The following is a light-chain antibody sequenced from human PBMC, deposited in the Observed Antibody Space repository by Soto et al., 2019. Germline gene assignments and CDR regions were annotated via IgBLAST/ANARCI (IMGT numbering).Light chain of an antibody. CDR3: QQSYSSPPT. J-gene: IGKJ1*01. Sequence: GARVTITCRASQSISSWLAWYQQKPGKAPKLLIYDVSSLQSGVPSRFSGSRSGPDFTLTISSLQPEDFATYYCQQSYSSPPTFGQGTKVDIK. V-gene: IGKV1-39*01. CDR1: QSISSW. CDR2: DVS.